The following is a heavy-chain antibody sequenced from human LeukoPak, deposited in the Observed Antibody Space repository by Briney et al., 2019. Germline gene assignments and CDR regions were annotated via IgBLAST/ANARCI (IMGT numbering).Heavy chain of an antibody. J-gene: IGHJ4*02. V-gene: IGHV3-74*01. Sequence: GGSLRLSCTASGFTFSDYWMHWARQLPGKGLVWVSRISPTGSTTSYADSVKGRFTVSRDNAKNTLYLQVNNLRAEDTAVYYCARGPNSNWSGLDFWGQGTLLTVSS. CDR1: GFTFSDYW. D-gene: IGHD6-6*01. CDR2: ISPTGSTT. CDR3: ARGPNSNWSGLDF.